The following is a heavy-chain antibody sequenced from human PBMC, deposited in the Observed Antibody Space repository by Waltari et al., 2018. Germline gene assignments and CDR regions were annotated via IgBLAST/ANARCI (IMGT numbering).Heavy chain of an antibody. V-gene: IGHV4-59*01. J-gene: IGHJ5*02. D-gene: IGHD3-16*01. CDR2: IYYSGST. CDR3: ARDNYACWFDP. CDR1: GGSISSYY. Sequence: QVQLQESGPGLVKPSETLSLTCTVSGGSISSYYWSWIRQPPGKGLEWIGYIYYSGSTNYNPSLKSRVTISADTSKNQFALKLSSVTAADTAVYYCARDNYACWFDPWGQGTLVTVSS.